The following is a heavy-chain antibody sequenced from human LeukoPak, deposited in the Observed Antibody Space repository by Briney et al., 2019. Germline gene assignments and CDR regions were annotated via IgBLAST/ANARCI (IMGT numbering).Heavy chain of an antibody. CDR3: ARERSTRSLWFGEDSCMDV. CDR2: IYYSGST. CDR1: GGSISSSSYY. V-gene: IGHV4-39*07. J-gene: IGHJ6*02. D-gene: IGHD3-10*01. Sequence: SETLSLTCTVSGGSISSSSYYWGWIRQPPGKGLEWIGSIYYSGSTYYNPSLKSRVTISVDTSKNQFSLKLSSVTAADTAVYYCARERSTRSLWFGEDSCMDVWGQGTTVTVSS.